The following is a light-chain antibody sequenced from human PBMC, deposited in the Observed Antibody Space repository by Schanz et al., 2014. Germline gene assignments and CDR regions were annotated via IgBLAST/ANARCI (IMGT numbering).Light chain of an antibody. CDR3: SAYTRSANLWL. J-gene: IGLJ3*02. Sequence: QSALTQPASVSGSPGQSITISCTGTRSDVGSYNYVSWYQQHPGKAPKLMIYDVSYRPSGISNRFSGSKSGNTASLTISGLQAEDEADYYCSAYTRSANLWLFGGGTKLTVL. V-gene: IGLV2-14*01. CDR2: DVS. CDR1: RSDVGSYNY.